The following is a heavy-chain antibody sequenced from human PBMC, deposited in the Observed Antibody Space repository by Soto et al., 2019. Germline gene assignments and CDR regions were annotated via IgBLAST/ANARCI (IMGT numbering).Heavy chain of an antibody. CDR2: INPNSGGT. J-gene: IGHJ6*02. CDR1: GYTFTGYY. CDR3: AAISITMVRGVIHRTLGGMDV. D-gene: IGHD3-10*01. Sequence: GASVKVSCKASGYTFTGYYMHWVRQAPGQGLEWMGWINPNSGGTNYAQKFQGRVTITADESTSTAYMELSSLRSEDTAVYYCAAISITMVRGVIHRTLGGMDVWGQGTTVTVSS. V-gene: IGHV1-2*02.